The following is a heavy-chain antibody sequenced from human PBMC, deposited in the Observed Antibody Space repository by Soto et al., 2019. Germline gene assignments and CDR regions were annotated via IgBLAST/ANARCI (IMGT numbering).Heavy chain of an antibody. CDR2: IYYSGST. CDR3: ASRTMVRGVIISGWFDP. V-gene: IGHV4-39*01. J-gene: IGHJ5*02. D-gene: IGHD3-10*01. CDR1: GGSISSSSYY. Sequence: ETLSLTCTVSGGSISSSSYYWGWIRQPPGKGLEWIGSIYYSGSTYYNPSLKSRVTISVDTSKNQFSLKLSSVTAADTAVYYCASRTMVRGVIISGWFDPWGQGTLVTVSS.